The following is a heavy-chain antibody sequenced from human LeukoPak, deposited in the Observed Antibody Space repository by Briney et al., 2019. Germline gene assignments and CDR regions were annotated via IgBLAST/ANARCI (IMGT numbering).Heavy chain of an antibody. CDR2: IIPIFGTA. Sequence: GASVKVSCKASGYTFTSYAISWVRQAPGQGLEWMGGIIPIFGTANYAQKFQGRVTITADESTSTAYMELSSLRSEDTAVYYCARVDYDFWSGYLGTFDYWGQGTLVTVSS. D-gene: IGHD3-3*01. V-gene: IGHV1-69*13. J-gene: IGHJ4*02. CDR3: ARVDYDFWSGYLGTFDY. CDR1: GYTFTSYA.